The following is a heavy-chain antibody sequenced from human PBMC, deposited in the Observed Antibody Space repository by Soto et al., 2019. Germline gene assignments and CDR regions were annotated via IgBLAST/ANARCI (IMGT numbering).Heavy chain of an antibody. Sequence: PGGSLKISCKGSGYSFTSYWIGWVRQMPGKGLEWMGIMYPGDSDIRHSPSFQGQVTISADKSISTAYVQWSSLKASDTAIYYCARGITMVRGVIYFDNWGQGTLVTVSS. CDR1: GYSFTSYW. V-gene: IGHV5-51*01. CDR2: MYPGDSDI. CDR3: ARGITMVRGVIYFDN. D-gene: IGHD3-10*01. J-gene: IGHJ4*02.